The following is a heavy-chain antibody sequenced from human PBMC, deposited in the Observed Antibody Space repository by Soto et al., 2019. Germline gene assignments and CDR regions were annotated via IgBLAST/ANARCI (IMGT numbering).Heavy chain of an antibody. J-gene: IGHJ4*02. D-gene: IGHD3-10*01. CDR2: FIPIFVSA. CDR1: GGTVSSSA. CDR3: ARDVSSDTTGFRGYDL. V-gene: IGHV1-69*01. Sequence: QLHLVQSGAEVKKAGSSVKVSCKASGGTVSSSAITWVRQAPGKGLEWMGVFIPIFVSAHYAPKFQGRITITAAESTSTAYMELSGLTSEDTAIYYCARDVSSDTTGFRGYDLWGQGTQFTVSS.